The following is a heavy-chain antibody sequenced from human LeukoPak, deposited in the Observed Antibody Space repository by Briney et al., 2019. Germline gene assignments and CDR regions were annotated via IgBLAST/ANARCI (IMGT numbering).Heavy chain of an antibody. J-gene: IGHJ4*02. D-gene: IGHD3-10*01. CDR3: ARAPPGEYSYYFDY. CDR1: GGSIRSSTSISSGSYY. CDR2: IYYSGST. V-gene: IGHV4-39*07. Sequence: SETLSLTCTVSGGSIRSSTSISSGSYYWGWIRQPPGKGLEWIGSIYYSGSTYYNPSLKSRVTISVDTSKNQFSLELNSVTAADTAVYYCARAPPGEYSYYFDYWGQGTLVTVSS.